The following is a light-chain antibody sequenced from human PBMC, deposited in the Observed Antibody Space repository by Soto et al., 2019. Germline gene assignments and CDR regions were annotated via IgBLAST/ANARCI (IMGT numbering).Light chain of an antibody. V-gene: IGKV3-20*01. CDR1: QTLSNSF. CDR2: DTS. J-gene: IGKJ1*01. Sequence: EIVLTQSPGTLSLSPGERATLSCRASQTLSNSFIAWYQQKPGQAPRLLIYDTSSRATGVPDRYSASGSGTDFTLTISRLEPEDFAVYYCQQYNHWWAFGQGTKV. CDR3: QQYNHWWA.